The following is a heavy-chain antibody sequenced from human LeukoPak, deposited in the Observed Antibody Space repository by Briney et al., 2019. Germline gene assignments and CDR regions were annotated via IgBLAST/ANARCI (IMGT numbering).Heavy chain of an antibody. CDR2: IYYSGST. CDR3: ARGARWNEY. Sequence: SETLSLTCTVSGGSISSSSYYWGWIRQPPGKGLEWIGSIYYSGSTYYNPSLKSRVTISVDTSKNQFSLKLNSVTAADTAVYYCARGARWNEYWGQGTLVTVSS. J-gene: IGHJ4*02. V-gene: IGHV4-39*07. CDR1: GGSISSSSYY. D-gene: IGHD1-1*01.